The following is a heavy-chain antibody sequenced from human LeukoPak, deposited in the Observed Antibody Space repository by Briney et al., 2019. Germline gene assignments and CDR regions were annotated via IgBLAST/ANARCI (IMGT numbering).Heavy chain of an antibody. D-gene: IGHD6-6*01. Sequence: GGSLRLSCAASGFTFSNAWMSWVRQAPGKGLEWVGRIKSKTDGGTTDYAAPVKGRFTISGDDSKNTLYLQMNSLKTEDTAVYYCTTGHPVPKGAFDIWGQGTMVTVSS. V-gene: IGHV3-15*01. CDR2: IKSKTDGGTT. CDR3: TTGHPVPKGAFDI. CDR1: GFTFSNAW. J-gene: IGHJ3*02.